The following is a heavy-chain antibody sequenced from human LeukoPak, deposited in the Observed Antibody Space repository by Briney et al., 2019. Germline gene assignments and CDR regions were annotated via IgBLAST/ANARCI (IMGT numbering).Heavy chain of an antibody. Sequence: SQTLSLTCTVSGGSISSGSYYWSWIRQPAGKGLEWIGRIYTSGSTNCNPSLESRVTISVDTSKNQFSLKLSSVTAADTAVYYCASEGRYCSSTSCSLFDYWGQGTLVTVSS. CDR1: GGSISSGSYY. D-gene: IGHD2-2*01. V-gene: IGHV4-61*02. J-gene: IGHJ4*02. CDR2: IYTSGST. CDR3: ASEGRYCSSTSCSLFDY.